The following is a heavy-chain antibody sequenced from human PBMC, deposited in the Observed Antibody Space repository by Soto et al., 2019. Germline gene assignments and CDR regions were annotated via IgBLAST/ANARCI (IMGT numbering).Heavy chain of an antibody. CDR3: ARVHLYGDYYNWFDP. D-gene: IGHD4-17*01. J-gene: IGHJ5*02. V-gene: IGHV3-53*04. Sequence: GGSLRLSCAASGFTVSSNYMSWVRQAPGKGLEWVSVIYSGGSTYYADSVKGRFTISRHNSKNTLYLQMNSLRAEDTAVYYCARVHLYGDYYNWFDPWGQGTLVTVSS. CDR1: GFTVSSNY. CDR2: IYSGGST.